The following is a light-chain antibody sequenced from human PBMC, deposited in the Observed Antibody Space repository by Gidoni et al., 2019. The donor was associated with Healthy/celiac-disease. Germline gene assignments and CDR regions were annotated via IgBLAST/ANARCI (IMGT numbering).Light chain of an antibody. J-gene: IGLJ2*01. V-gene: IGLV1-40*01. CDR3: QSYDSSLSTVV. CDR1: SSNIGAGYG. CDR2: GNS. Sequence: QSVLTQPPSVSGAPGQRVTIPCTGSSSNIGAGYGVHWYQQLPGTAPKLLIYGNSNRPSGVPDRFSGSKSGTSASLAITGLQSEDEADYYCQSYDSSLSTVVFGGGTKLTVL.